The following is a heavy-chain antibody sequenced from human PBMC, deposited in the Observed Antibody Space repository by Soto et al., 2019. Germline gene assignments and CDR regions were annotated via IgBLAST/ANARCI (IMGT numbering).Heavy chain of an antibody. CDR3: VRDSSSWFYYYYGMDV. D-gene: IGHD6-13*01. Sequence: QVQLKQSGPEVRKPGASVRVSCKASGYIFTNFGISWVRQAPGQGLEWMGWISGYNDNTHYAQKLQGRGSMTTDTSTGTAYIDVRSLRSDDKAIYYCVRDSSSWFYYYYGMDVWGQGTTVTVSS. CDR2: ISGYNDNT. CDR1: GYIFTNFG. V-gene: IGHV1-18*01. J-gene: IGHJ6*02.